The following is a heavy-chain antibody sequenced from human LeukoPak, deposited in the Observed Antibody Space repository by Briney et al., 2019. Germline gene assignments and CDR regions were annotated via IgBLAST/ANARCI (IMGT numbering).Heavy chain of an antibody. CDR2: IRYDGSNK. CDR1: GFTFSSYG. D-gene: IGHD5-24*01. CDR3: AKDRWLQGYFDY. J-gene: IGHJ4*02. Sequence: TGGSLRLSCAASGFTFSSYGMHWVRQAPGKGLEWVAFIRYDGSNKYYADSVKGRCTISRDNSKKTVYLQMNSLRTEDTAVYYCAKDRWLQGYFDYWGQGTLVTVSS. V-gene: IGHV3-30*02.